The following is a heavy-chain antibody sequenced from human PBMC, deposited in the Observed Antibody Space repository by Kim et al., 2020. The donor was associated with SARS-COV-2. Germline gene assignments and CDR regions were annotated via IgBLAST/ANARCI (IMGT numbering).Heavy chain of an antibody. D-gene: IGHD3-10*01. V-gene: IGHV3-30*18. CDR2: VLYDDTKE. CDR1: GFSFSGYC. Sequence: GGSLRLSCAGSGFSFSGYCMHWVRQAPGKGLEWVAGVLYDDTKEFFAESVKGRFTISRDYSKSILYLHMSSLRPEDTGVYYCAKDGGPADLMRFGELLPPHYWRQGTLVTVSS. CDR3: AKDGGPADLMRFGELLPPHY. J-gene: IGHJ4*02.